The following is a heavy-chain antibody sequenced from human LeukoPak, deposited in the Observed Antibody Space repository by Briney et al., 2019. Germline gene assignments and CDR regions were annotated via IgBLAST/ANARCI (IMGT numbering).Heavy chain of an antibody. CDR3: AKSALYSSSWYPDY. CDR1: GFTVSSYD. D-gene: IGHD6-13*01. CDR2: IRASGGSK. J-gene: IGHJ4*02. V-gene: IGHV3-23*01. Sequence: GVSLTLSCAACGFTVSSYDMIWVRQAPGKALEWVTAIRASGGSKLYAVSVKGRFNINRDNSKNTLSLQKRSQRAEDTAVYYSAKSALYSSSWYPDYSGQGSPVTVYS.